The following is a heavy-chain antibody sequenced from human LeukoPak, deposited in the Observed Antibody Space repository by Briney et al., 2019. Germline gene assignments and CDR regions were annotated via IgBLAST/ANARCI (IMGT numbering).Heavy chain of an antibody. D-gene: IGHD3-22*01. CDR2: INHSGST. CDR3: ARLIDDSSGYPFDY. Sequence: PSETLSLTCAVYGESFSGYYWSWLRQPPGKGLEWIGEINHSGSTNYNPSLKSRVTISVDTSKNQFSLKLSSVTAADTAVYYCARLIDDSSGYPFDYWGQGTLVTVSS. V-gene: IGHV4-34*01. CDR1: GESFSGYY. J-gene: IGHJ4*02.